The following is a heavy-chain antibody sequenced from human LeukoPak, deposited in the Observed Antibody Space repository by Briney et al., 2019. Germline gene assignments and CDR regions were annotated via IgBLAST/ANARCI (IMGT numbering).Heavy chain of an antibody. V-gene: IGHV3-23*01. D-gene: IGHD3-22*01. CDR1: GFTFSSYA. CDR3: AKDRGNMIVVVIPFDY. Sequence: GGSLRLSCAASGFTFSSYAMSWVRQAPGKGLEWVSAISGSGGSTYYADSVKGRFTISRDNSKNTLYLQMNSLRAEDTAVYYCAKDRGNMIVVVIPFDYWGQGTLVTVPS. J-gene: IGHJ4*02. CDR2: ISGSGGST.